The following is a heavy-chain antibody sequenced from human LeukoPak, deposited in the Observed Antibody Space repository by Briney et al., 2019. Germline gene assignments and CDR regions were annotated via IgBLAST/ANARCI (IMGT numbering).Heavy chain of an antibody. D-gene: IGHD3-22*01. CDR1: EATLSTYP. CDR2: IIPIFGTA. CDR3: ARDHHAYYYDSSGSIY. Sequence: SVKVSCRASEATLSTYPTSWVRQPPGQGLKWMGGIIPIFGTANYAQKFQGRVTITTDESTSTAYMELSSLRSEDTAVYYCARDHHAYYYDSSGSIYWGQGTLVTVSS. V-gene: IGHV1-69*05. J-gene: IGHJ4*02.